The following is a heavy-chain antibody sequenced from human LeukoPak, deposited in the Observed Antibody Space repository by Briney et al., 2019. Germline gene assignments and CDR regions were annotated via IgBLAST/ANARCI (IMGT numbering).Heavy chain of an antibody. Sequence: GGSLRLSCAASGFTFSSYAMSWVRQAPGKGLEWVSAISGSGGSTYYADSVKGRFTISRDNSKNTLYLQMNSLRAEDTALYYCAKGLSSGYTNWFDPWGQGTLVTVSS. CDR1: GFTFSSYA. J-gene: IGHJ5*02. CDR3: AKGLSSGYTNWFDP. D-gene: IGHD3-22*01. V-gene: IGHV3-23*01. CDR2: ISGSGGST.